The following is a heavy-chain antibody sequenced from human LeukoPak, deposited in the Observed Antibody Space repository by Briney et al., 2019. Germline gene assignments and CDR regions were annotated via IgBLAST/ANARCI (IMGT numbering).Heavy chain of an antibody. V-gene: IGHV3-23*01. D-gene: IGHD6-19*01. CDR2: IIGSAVNT. Sequence: GGSLRLSCGASGLTVSSYGMSWVRQAPGKGLEWVSTIIGSAVNTYYADSVKGRFTISRDNSKNTLYLQMNSLRAEDTAVYYCARDLGSGWPPISNYWGQGTLVTVSS. J-gene: IGHJ4*02. CDR3: ARDLGSGWPPISNY. CDR1: GLTVSSYG.